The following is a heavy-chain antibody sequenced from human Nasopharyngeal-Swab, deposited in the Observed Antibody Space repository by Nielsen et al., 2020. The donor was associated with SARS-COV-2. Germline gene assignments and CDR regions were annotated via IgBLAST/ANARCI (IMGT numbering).Heavy chain of an antibody. CDR1: GYTFTSYG. Sequence: ASVKVSCKASGYTFTSYGISWVRQAPGQGLEWMGWISAYNDNTNYAQKLQGRVTMTTDTSTSTAYMELRSLRSDDTAVYYCARNSPGYSYGYNWFDPWGQGTLVTVSS. J-gene: IGHJ5*02. CDR2: ISAYNDNT. D-gene: IGHD5-18*01. CDR3: ARNSPGYSYGYNWFDP. V-gene: IGHV1-18*01.